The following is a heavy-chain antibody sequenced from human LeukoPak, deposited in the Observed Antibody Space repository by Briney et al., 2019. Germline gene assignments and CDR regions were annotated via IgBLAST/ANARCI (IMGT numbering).Heavy chain of an antibody. D-gene: IGHD4-17*01. CDR2: IITYNGNT. J-gene: IGHJ6*03. CDR3: AKTTVTSEEYYYYYMDV. Sequence: GASVKVSCKTSGYTFTSYGISWVRQAPGQGLEWMGWIITYNGNTYYSQKLQGRVTMTTDTSTSTAYMELRGLRSDDTAVYYCAKTTVTSEEYYYYYMDVWGKGTTVTVFS. CDR1: GYTFTSYG. V-gene: IGHV1-18*01.